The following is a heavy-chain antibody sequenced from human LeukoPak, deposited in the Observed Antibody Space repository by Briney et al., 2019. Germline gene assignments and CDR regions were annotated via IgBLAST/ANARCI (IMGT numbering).Heavy chain of an antibody. CDR2: ISAYNGNT. V-gene: IGHV1-18*01. Sequence: GSVKVSCRASGYTCTSYGISWVRQAPGQGLEWMGWISAYNGNTNYAQKLQGRVTMTTDTSTSTAYMELRSLRSDDTAVYYCARASGAATMAGYYYGMDVWGQGTTVTVSS. D-gene: IGHD2-15*01. J-gene: IGHJ6*02. CDR3: ARASGAATMAGYYYGMDV. CDR1: GYTCTSYG.